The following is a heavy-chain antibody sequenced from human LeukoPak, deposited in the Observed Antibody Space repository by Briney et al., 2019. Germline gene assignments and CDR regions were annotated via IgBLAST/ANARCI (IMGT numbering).Heavy chain of an antibody. CDR3: AREPPGGDCSSTSCFVNWFDP. Sequence: SETLSLTCAVYGGSFSGYYWSWIRQPPGKGLEWIGYIYHSGSTYYNPSLKSRVTMSVDRSKKQFSLKLSSVTVADTAVYYCAREPPGGDCSSTSCFVNWFDPWGQGTLVTVSS. CDR1: GGSFSGYY. V-gene: IGHV4-34*01. J-gene: IGHJ5*02. D-gene: IGHD2-2*01. CDR2: IYHSGST.